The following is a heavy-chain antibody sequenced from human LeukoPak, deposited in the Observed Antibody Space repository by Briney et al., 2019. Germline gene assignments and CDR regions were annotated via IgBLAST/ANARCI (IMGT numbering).Heavy chain of an antibody. CDR3: ARVTAAGFSWFDP. Sequence: SETLSLTCTVPGGSVTSSTYYWGWIRQPPGKGLEWIGAIYYSGSTYYNPSLKSRVTISVDTSKNQFSLRLSSVADTAVYYCARVTAAGFSWFDPWGQGTLVTVSS. V-gene: IGHV4-39*01. CDR1: GGSVTSSTYY. D-gene: IGHD6-13*01. CDR2: IYYSGST. J-gene: IGHJ5*02.